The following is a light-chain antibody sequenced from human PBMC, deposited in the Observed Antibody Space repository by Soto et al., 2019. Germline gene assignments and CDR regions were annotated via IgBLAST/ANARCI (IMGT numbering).Light chain of an antibody. CDR1: QSISSW. J-gene: IGKJ1*01. Sequence: EIQMTQSPSTLSSSVGDRVTITCLASQSISSWLAWYQQKPGKAPKLLIYDASSLESGVPLRFSGSGSGTEFTLTISSLQPDDFATYYCQQYNSYSWTFGQGTKVDI. CDR3: QQYNSYSWT. CDR2: DAS. V-gene: IGKV1-5*01.